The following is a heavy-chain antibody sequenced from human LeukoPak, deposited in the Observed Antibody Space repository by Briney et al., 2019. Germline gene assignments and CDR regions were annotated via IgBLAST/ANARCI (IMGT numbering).Heavy chain of an antibody. V-gene: IGHV4-59*01. D-gene: IGHD5-18*01. J-gene: IGHJ4*02. CDR3: ARGGYSYGLDY. Sequence: SETLSLTCTVSGGSISSYYWSWIRQPPGKGLEWIGYIYYSGSTNYNPSLKSRVTISVDTSKNQFSLKLSSVTAADTAVYYRARGGYSYGLDYWGQGTLVTVSS. CDR1: GGSISSYY. CDR2: IYYSGST.